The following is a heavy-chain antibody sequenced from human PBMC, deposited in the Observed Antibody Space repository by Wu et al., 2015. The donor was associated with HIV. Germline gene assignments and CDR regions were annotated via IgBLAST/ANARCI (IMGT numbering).Heavy chain of an antibody. J-gene: IGHJ5*02. V-gene: IGHV1-18*01. CDR1: GYTFTSYG. Sequence: QVQLVQSGAEVKKPGASVKVSCKASGYTFTSYGISWVRQAPGQGLEWMGWISAYNGNTNYAQKLQGRVTMTTDTSTSTAYMELRSLRSDDTAVYYCASSQLGYCSSTSCSLGWFDPWGQGTLVTVSS. CDR3: ASSQLGYCSSTSCSLGWFDP. CDR2: ISAYNGNT. D-gene: IGHD2-2*01.